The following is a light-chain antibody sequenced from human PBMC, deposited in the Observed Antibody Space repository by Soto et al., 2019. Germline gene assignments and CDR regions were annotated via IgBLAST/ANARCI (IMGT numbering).Light chain of an antibody. J-gene: IGKJ1*01. CDR3: QQYGSSPRT. CDR2: GAF. V-gene: IGKV3-20*01. CDR1: QSVSSNY. Sequence: EIVLTQSPCTLYLSPGERATFSCSASQSVSSNYLAWYQQKPGQAPRLLIYGAFKRATGIPDRFSGSGSGTDFTLTISRMEPEDFAVYCCQQYGSSPRTFGQGTKVDIK.